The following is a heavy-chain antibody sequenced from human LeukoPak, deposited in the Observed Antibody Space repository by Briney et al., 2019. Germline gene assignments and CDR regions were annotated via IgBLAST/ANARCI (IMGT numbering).Heavy chain of an antibody. Sequence: SGTLSLTCTVSGGSISSGSYYWGWIRQPPGKGLEWIGSIYYSGSTYYNPSLKSRVAISADTSKNQFSLKLSSVTAADTAVYYCAYSSGFLRWFDPWGQGTLVTVSS. CDR1: GGSISSGSYY. V-gene: IGHV4-39*01. J-gene: IGHJ5*02. CDR3: AYSSGFLRWFDP. CDR2: IYYSGST. D-gene: IGHD6-19*01.